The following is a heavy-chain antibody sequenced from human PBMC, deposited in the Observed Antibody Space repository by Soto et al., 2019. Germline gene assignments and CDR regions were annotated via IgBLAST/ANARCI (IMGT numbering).Heavy chain of an antibody. CDR1: GYAFTTYG. CDR2: ISAHNGNT. J-gene: IGHJ4*02. CDR3: ARGRYGDY. D-gene: IGHD1-1*01. V-gene: IGHV1-18*01. Sequence: QVHLVQSGAEVKKPGASVKVSCKGSGYAFTTYGITWVRQAPGQGLEWMGWISAHNGNTNYAQKLQGRVTVTRDTSTSTAYMELRRVRCDGTAVYYCARGRYGDYWGQGALVTVSS.